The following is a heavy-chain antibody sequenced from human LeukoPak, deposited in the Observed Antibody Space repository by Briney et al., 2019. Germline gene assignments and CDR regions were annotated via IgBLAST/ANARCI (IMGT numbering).Heavy chain of an antibody. J-gene: IGHJ2*01. CDR1: GFTFSSNS. D-gene: IGHD2-2*01. CDR3: AREGYCSSTSCYGDWYFDL. V-gene: IGHV3-48*04. CDR2: ISSSSSTI. Sequence: GRSLRLSCAASGFTFSSNSMNWVRQAPGKGLEWVSYISSSSSTIYYADSVKGRSTISRDNAKNSLYLQMNSLRAEDTAVYYCAREGYCSSTSCYGDWYFDLWGRGTLVTVSS.